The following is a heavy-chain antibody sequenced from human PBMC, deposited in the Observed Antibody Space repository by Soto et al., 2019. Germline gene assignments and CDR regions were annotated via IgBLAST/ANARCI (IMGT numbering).Heavy chain of an antibody. CDR1: GYTFSNYG. D-gene: IGHD5-18*01. CDR2: ISGYNGNT. Sequence: QVQLVQSGAEVKKPGASVKVSCKASGYTFSNYGISWVRQGPGQGREWMGGISGYNGNTHYEEKVQDRIKMTTDTSTSTTYLELRSLRSDDTAVYFCARDPGFGFGYSYAFAMDVWGQGTTVTVSS. J-gene: IGHJ6*02. V-gene: IGHV1-18*01. CDR3: ARDPGFGFGYSYAFAMDV.